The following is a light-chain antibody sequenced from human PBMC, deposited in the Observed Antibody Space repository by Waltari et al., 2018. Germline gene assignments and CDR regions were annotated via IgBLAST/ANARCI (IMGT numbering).Light chain of an antibody. V-gene: IGLV2-23*02. Sequence: SALTQPASVSGSPGPSITISCTRTSSNVGGYTLVTWYQQHPGKAPQLIIYDVNKRPSGISHRFSGSKSGNTASLTISGLQADDESDYYCCSYAGDSTLIFGGGTKLTVL. J-gene: IGLJ2*01. CDR3: CSYAGDSTLI. CDR1: SSNVGGYTL. CDR2: DVN.